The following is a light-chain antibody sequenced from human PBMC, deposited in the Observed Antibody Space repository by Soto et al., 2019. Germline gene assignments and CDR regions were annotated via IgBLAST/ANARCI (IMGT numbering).Light chain of an antibody. V-gene: IGKV3-11*01. CDR2: DPS. Sequence: EIVLTQSPATLSLSPGERATLSCRASKGVGTYLACYKQKPGRAPSLLIYDPSNRATGIPARFSGSGSGTDFTLTISSLEPEDFAVYYCQQRSNWPPYTFGQGTKLEIK. CDR1: KGVGTY. CDR3: QQRSNWPPYT. J-gene: IGKJ2*01.